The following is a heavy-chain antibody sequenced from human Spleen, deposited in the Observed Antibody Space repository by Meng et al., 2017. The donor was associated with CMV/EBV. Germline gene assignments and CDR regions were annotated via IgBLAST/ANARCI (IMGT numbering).Heavy chain of an antibody. Sequence: SETLSLTCTVSGGSISSSSYYWAWIRQPPGKGLEWIGSIYYSGSTYFNPSLMSRVTISVDTSKNQLSLKVSPVTAADTAVYYCARARYSNYRYYYYYGMDVWGQGTTVTVSS. J-gene: IGHJ6*02. CDR3: ARARYSNYRYYYYYGMDV. CDR2: IYYSGST. CDR1: GGSISSSSYY. D-gene: IGHD4-11*01. V-gene: IGHV4-39*07.